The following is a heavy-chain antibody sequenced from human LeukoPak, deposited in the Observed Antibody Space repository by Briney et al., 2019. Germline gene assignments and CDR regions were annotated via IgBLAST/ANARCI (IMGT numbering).Heavy chain of an antibody. J-gene: IGHJ3*02. Sequence: GASVKVSCKASGYTFTSYDINWVRQATGQGLEWMGWMNPNSGNTNYAQKFQGSVTMTRDTSISTAYMELSSLRSDDTAVYYCARRCSGGSCSGAFDIWGQGTMVTVSS. D-gene: IGHD2-15*01. CDR3: ARRCSGGSCSGAFDI. V-gene: IGHV1-8*02. CDR2: MNPNSGNT. CDR1: GYTFTSYD.